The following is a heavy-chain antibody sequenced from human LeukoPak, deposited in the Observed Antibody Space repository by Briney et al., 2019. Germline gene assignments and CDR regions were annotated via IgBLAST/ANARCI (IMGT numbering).Heavy chain of an antibody. CDR2: ISGSGGTT. CDR3: AKLHNLNCDY. Sequence: GGSLRLSCAASGFTFNNYAMNWVRQAPGKGLEWVSVISGSGGTTYYADSVKGRFTISRDSSKNTLYLQMNSLRAEDTAVYYCAKLHNLNCDYWGLGTLATVSS. D-gene: IGHD1-14*01. J-gene: IGHJ4*02. CDR1: GFTFNNYA. V-gene: IGHV3-23*01.